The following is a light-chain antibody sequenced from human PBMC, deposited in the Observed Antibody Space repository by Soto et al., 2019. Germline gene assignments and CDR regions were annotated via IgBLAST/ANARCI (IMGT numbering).Light chain of an antibody. CDR1: QSVSSSY. Sequence: EIGLTQSPGTRSLAPGERATLSCRASQSVSSSYLAWYQQKPGQAPRLLIYGASSRATGIPDRFSGSGSGTDFTLTISRLEAEDFAVYYCQQYGSSPFGGGTKVEIK. CDR2: GAS. V-gene: IGKV3-20*01. J-gene: IGKJ4*01. CDR3: QQYGSSP.